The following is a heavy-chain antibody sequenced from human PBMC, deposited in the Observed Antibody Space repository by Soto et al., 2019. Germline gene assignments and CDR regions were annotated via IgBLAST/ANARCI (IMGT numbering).Heavy chain of an antibody. CDR3: AISFVKPITSTSEAFDI. Sequence: QVQLQESGPGLVKPSGTLSLTCAVSGGSISSSNWWSWVRQPPGKGLEWIGEIYHSGSTNYKPSLKSRVTISVDKSKNQFSLKLSSVTAADTAVYYCAISFVKPITSTSEAFDIWGQGTMVTVSS. CDR2: IYHSGST. D-gene: IGHD1-20*01. V-gene: IGHV4-4*02. CDR1: GGSISSSNW. J-gene: IGHJ3*02.